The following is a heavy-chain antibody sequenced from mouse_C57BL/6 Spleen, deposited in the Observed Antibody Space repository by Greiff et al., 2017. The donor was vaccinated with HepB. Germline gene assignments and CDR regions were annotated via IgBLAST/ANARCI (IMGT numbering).Heavy chain of an antibody. CDR1: GYTFTSYW. D-gene: IGHD2-2*01. V-gene: IGHV1-64*01. CDR3: ARHGYYWYFEV. Sequence: QVQLQQPGAELVKPGASVKLSCKASGYTFTSYWMHWVKQRPGQGLEWIGMIHPNSGSTNYNEKFKSKATLTVDKSSSTAYMQLSSLTSEDSAVYYCARHGYYWYFEVWGTGTTVTVSS. CDR2: IHPNSGST. J-gene: IGHJ1*03.